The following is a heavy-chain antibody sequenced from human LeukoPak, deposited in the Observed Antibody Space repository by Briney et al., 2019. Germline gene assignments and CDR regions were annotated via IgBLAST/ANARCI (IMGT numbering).Heavy chain of an antibody. J-gene: IGHJ3*02. CDR2: MNPNSGNT. D-gene: IGHD3-22*01. CDR1: GYTFTSYD. CDR3: ARQRDSFDI. V-gene: IGHV1-8*03. Sequence: ASVKVSCKXSGYTFTSYDINWVRQATGQGLEWMGWMNPNSGNTDYAQKFQGRVTITRSTSMSTAYMELGSLRSEDTAVYYCARQRDSFDIWGQGTTVTASS.